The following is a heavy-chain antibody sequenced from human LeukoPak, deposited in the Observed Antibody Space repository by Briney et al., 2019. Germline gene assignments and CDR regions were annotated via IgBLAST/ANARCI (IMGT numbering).Heavy chain of an antibody. CDR2: IIPILGIA. Sequence: SVKVSCKASGYTFTSYGISWVRQAAAQGREWMGRIIPILGIANYAQKFRGRVTITADKSTSTAYMELSSLRSDDTAVYYCARDRYSSGWDPFDYWGQGTLVTVSS. J-gene: IGHJ4*02. CDR3: ARDRYSSGWDPFDY. V-gene: IGHV1-69*04. CDR1: GYTFTSYG. D-gene: IGHD6-19*01.